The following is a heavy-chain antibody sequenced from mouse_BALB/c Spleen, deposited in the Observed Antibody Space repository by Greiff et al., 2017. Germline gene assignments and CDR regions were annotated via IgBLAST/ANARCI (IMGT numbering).Heavy chain of an antibody. D-gene: IGHD4-1*01. J-gene: IGHJ4*01. CDR3: ARKLSGAFYAMDY. CDR2: ISSGSSTI. V-gene: IGHV5-17*02. CDR1: GFTFSSFG. Sequence: EVQLVESGGGLVQPGGSRKLSCAASGFTFSSFGMHWVRQAPEKGLEWVAYISSGSSTIYYADTVKGRFTISRDNPKNTLFLQMTSLRSEDTAMYYCARKLSGAFYAMDYWGQGTSVTVSA.